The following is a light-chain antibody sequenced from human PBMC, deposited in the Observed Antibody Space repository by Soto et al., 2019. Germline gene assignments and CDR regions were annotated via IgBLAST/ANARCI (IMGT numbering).Light chain of an antibody. J-gene: IGLJ2*01. CDR2: DND. V-gene: IGLV1-51*01. CDR1: SSNIGRNY. CDR3: ETWDSSLRTVL. Sequence: QSVLTQPPSVSAAPGQKVTISCSGTSSNIGRNYVSWYQQLPGAAPKLLIYDNDKRPSGIPDRFSGSKSDTAATLGITGLQTGDEADYYCETWDSSLRTVLFGGGTKLTVL.